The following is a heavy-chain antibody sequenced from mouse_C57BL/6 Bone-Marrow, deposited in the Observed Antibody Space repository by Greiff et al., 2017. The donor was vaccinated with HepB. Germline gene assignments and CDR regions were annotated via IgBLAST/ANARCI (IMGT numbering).Heavy chain of an antibody. D-gene: IGHD2-1*01. CDR1: GYSITSGYD. V-gene: IGHV3-1*01. Sequence: EVQLQESGPGMVKPSQSLSLTCTVTGYSITSGYDWHWIRHFPGNKLEWMGYISYSGSTNYNPSLKSRISITHDTSKNHFFLKLNSLTTEDTATYYCARSATIPPWYFDVWGTGTTVTVSS. CDR2: ISYSGST. J-gene: IGHJ1*03. CDR3: ARSATIPPWYFDV.